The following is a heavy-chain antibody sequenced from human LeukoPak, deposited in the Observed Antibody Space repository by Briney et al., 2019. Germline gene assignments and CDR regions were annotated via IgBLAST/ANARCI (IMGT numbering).Heavy chain of an antibody. CDR2: ISSSSSYI. J-gene: IGHJ4*02. V-gene: IGHV3-21*01. Sequence: GGSLRLSCAASGFIFSSYSLNWVRQAPGKGLEWVSFISSSSSYIYYADSVKGRFTISRDNAKKSLYLQMNSLRAEDTAVYYCARSCSSTSCLPPLFDYWGQGTLVTVSS. D-gene: IGHD2-2*01. CDR3: ARSCSSTSCLPPLFDY. CDR1: GFIFSSYS.